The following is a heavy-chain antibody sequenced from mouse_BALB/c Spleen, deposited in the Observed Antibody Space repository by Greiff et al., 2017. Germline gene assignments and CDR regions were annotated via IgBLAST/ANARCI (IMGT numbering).Heavy chain of an antibody. D-gene: IGHD1-1*01. CDR3: ARGANYYGYFDY. J-gene: IGHJ2*01. Sequence: EVHLVESGGGLVKPGGSLKLSCAASGFTFSSYAMSWVRQTPEKRLEWVASISSGGSTYYPDSVTGRFTISRDNARTSLYLQMSSLRSEDTAMYYCARGANYYGYFDYWGQGTTLTVSS. CDR2: ISSGGST. CDR1: GFTFSSYA. V-gene: IGHV5-6-5*01.